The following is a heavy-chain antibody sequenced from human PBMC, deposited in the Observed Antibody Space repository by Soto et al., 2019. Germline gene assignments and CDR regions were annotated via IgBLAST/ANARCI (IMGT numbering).Heavy chain of an antibody. CDR3: ANVRGGYMAAAVPDY. D-gene: IGHD6-25*01. CDR2: INHSGRT. V-gene: IGHV4-34*01. Sequence: SETLSLTYAVYRGSFSGYYWSWIRQPPGKGLGWSGEINHSGRTNYNPSLKSRVTISADTSKTKFSMKLSSVNAPDPVDYFSANVRGGYMAAAVPDYWGQGTLVTVSS. J-gene: IGHJ4*02. CDR1: RGSFSGYY.